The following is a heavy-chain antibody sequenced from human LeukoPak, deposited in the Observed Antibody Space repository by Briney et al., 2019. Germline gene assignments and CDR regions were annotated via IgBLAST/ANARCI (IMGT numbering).Heavy chain of an antibody. J-gene: IGHJ4*02. CDR1: GFTFSSYS. Sequence: GGSLRLSRAASGFTFSSYSMNWVRQAPGKGLEWVSSISSSSSYIYYADSVKGRFTISRDNAKNSLYLQMNSLRAEDTAVYYCARRGGSYKVDDYWGQGTLVTVSS. CDR2: ISSSSSYI. D-gene: IGHD1-26*01. CDR3: ARRGGSYKVDDY. V-gene: IGHV3-21*01.